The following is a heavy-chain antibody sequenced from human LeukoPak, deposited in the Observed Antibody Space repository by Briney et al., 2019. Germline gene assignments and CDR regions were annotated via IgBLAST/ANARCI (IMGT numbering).Heavy chain of an antibody. CDR1: GYSISSGYY. D-gene: IGHD2-2*01. Sequence: PSETLSLTCAVSGYSISSGYYWGWIRQPPGKGVEWIGSIYHSGSTYYTPSLKIRVTISVDTSKNQFSLKLSSVTAADTAVYYCARLHIVVVPAAIDYWGQGTLVTVSS. J-gene: IGHJ4*02. V-gene: IGHV4-38-2*01. CDR2: IYHSGST. CDR3: ARLHIVVVPAAIDY.